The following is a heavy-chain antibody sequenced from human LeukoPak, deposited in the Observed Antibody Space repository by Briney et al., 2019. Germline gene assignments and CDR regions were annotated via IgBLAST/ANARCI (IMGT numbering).Heavy chain of an antibody. CDR1: GASIFSGNW. CDR2: IYHSGRA. Sequence: PSETLSLTCAVSGASIFSGNWWSWVRQPPGKGLEWIGEIYHSGRANYNPSLKSRVTMSIDTSTNQLSLKLSSVTAADTAVYYCARALYNWNYDYWGQGTLVTVSS. V-gene: IGHV4-4*02. CDR3: ARALYNWNYDY. J-gene: IGHJ4*02. D-gene: IGHD1-7*01.